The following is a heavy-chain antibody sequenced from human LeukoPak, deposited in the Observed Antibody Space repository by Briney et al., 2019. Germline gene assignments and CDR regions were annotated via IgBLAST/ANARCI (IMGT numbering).Heavy chain of an antibody. D-gene: IGHD1-26*01. CDR3: AKGYRGSYDY. J-gene: IGHJ4*02. CDR1: GFTFSSYA. V-gene: IGHV3-23*01. Sequence: GGSLRLSCAASGFTFSSYAMTWVRQAPGKGLEWVSAISDRRGDTYYADSVKGRFTISRDNSKNTLYLQMNSLRAEDTAVYYCAKGYRGSYDYWGQGTLVTVSS. CDR2: ISDRRGDT.